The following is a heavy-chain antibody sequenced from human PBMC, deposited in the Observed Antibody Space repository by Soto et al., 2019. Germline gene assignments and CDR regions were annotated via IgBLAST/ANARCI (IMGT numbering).Heavy chain of an antibody. Sequence: QVQLQESGPGLVKPSETLSLSCTVSGGSISSYYWSWFRQSPGKRMEWIGYVHHSWGSSYNPSLRSRVALSLAASTGQCPWKVPSVTATDTAVYFCARQGFGPLHGLVDVWGQGATVTVSS. CDR2: VHHSWGS. V-gene: IGHV4-59*08. CDR3: ARQGFGPLHGLVDV. CDR1: GGSISSYY. D-gene: IGHD3-10*01. J-gene: IGHJ6*02.